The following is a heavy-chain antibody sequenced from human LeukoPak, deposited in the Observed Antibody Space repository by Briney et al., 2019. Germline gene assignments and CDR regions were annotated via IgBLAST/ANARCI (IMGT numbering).Heavy chain of an antibody. CDR1: GFTFNNYG. D-gene: IGHD4-17*01. J-gene: IGHJ4*02. Sequence: GRSLRLSCTASGFTFNNYGMHWVRQAPGKGLEWVAIIWYDGSNKYYADSVKGRFTISRDNSKNMLYLQMNSLRAEDTAVYYCARDLNDGDYGYFDYWGQGTLVTVSS. CDR2: IWYDGSNK. CDR3: ARDLNDGDYGYFDY. V-gene: IGHV3-33*01.